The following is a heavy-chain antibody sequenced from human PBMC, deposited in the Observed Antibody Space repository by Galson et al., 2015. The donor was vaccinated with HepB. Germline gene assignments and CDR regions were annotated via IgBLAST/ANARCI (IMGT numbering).Heavy chain of an antibody. CDR2: ISWNSGSI. Sequence: SLRLSCAASGFTFDDYAMHWVRQAPGKGLEWVSGISWNSGSIGYADSVKGRFTISRDNAKNSLYLQMNSLRAEDTALYYCAKEMGATTPFQYYYYGMDVWGQGTTVTVSS. V-gene: IGHV3-9*01. J-gene: IGHJ6*02. D-gene: IGHD1-26*01. CDR3: AKEMGATTPFQYYYYGMDV. CDR1: GFTFDDYA.